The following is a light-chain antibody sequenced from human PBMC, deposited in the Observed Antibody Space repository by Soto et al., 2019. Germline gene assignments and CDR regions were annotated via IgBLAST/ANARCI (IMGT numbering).Light chain of an antibody. CDR2: DAS. CDR1: QSVSNY. CDR3: QQRSNGPRFT. Sequence: EVVFAQSRTTLSLSPEERATLSCRASQSVSNYLAWYQQKPRQPAMLLIYDASNRATGIPARFSGSGSGTVFTLTISCLVPEDFAVYYCQQRSNGPRFTFGQGT. J-gene: IGKJ2*01. V-gene: IGKV3-11*01.